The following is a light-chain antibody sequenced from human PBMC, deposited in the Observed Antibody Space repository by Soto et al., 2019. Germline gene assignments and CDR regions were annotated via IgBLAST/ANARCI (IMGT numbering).Light chain of an antibody. CDR2: DAS. V-gene: IGKV1D-13*01. CDR1: QGISSA. CDR3: QQFNNYPIT. J-gene: IGKJ5*01. Sequence: AIQLTQSPSSLSASVGDRVTITCRASQGISSALAWYQQKPGKAPKSLIYDASSLESGVPSRFSGSGSGTDFTLTNSSLQPEDFATYYCQQFNNYPITFGQGTRLEIK.